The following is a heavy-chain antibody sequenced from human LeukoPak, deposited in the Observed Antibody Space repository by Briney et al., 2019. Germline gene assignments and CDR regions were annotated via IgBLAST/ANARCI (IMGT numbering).Heavy chain of an antibody. Sequence: SETLSLTCTVSGGSISSGDYYWSWIRQLPGKGLEWIGYIYYSGSTYYNPSLKSRVTISVDTSKNQFSLKLSSVTAADTAVYYCAGGDYYYYYMDVWGKGTTVTVSS. V-gene: IGHV4-30-4*08. CDR2: IYYSGST. CDR1: GGSISSGDYY. CDR3: AGGDYYYYYMDV. D-gene: IGHD3-10*01. J-gene: IGHJ6*03.